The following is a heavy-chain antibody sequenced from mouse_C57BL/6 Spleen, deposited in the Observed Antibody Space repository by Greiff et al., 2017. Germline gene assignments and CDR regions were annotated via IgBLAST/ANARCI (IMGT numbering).Heavy chain of an antibody. J-gene: IGHJ4*01. CDR1: GYSFTDYN. V-gene: IGHV1-39*01. CDR2: INPNYGTT. D-gene: IGHD2-10*01. CDR3: SRQPLPDYYAMDY. Sequence: VQLKESGPELVKPGASVKISCKASGYSFTDYNMNWVKQSNGKSLEWIGVINPNYGTTSYNQKFKGKATLTVDQSSSTAYMQLNSLTSEDSAVYYCSRQPLPDYYAMDYWGQGTSVTVSS.